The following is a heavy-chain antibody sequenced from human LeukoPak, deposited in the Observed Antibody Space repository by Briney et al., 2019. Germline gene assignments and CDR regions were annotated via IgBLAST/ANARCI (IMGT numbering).Heavy chain of an antibody. J-gene: IGHJ4*02. CDR1: EFTFSSYA. Sequence: GGSLRLSCAASEFTFSSYAMSWVRQAPGKGLEWVSAISGSGGSTYYADSVKGRFTISRDDSKNTLYLQMNSLRAEDTAVYYCAKGPIAVAGTGVYWGQGTLVTVSS. D-gene: IGHD6-19*01. V-gene: IGHV3-23*01. CDR3: AKGPIAVAGTGVY. CDR2: ISGSGGST.